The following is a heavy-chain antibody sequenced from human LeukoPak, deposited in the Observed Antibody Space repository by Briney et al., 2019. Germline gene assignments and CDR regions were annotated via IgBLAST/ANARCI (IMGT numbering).Heavy chain of an antibody. CDR3: ATDKNYDSSGYSPLGY. CDR1: GYTLTELS. Sequence: ASVKVSCKVSGYTLTELSMHWVRQAPGKGLEWMGGFDPEDGETIYAQKSQGRVTMTEDTSTDTAYMELSSLRSEDTAVYYCATDKNYDSSGYSPLGYWGQGTLVTVSS. J-gene: IGHJ4*02. D-gene: IGHD3-22*01. CDR2: FDPEDGET. V-gene: IGHV1-24*01.